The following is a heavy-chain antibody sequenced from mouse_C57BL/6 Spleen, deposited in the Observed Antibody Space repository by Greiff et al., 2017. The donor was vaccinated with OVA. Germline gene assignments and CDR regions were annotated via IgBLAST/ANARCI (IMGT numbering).Heavy chain of an antibody. Sequence: EVNVVESGEGLVKPGGSLKLSCAASGFTFSSYAMSWVRQTPEKRLEWVAYISSGGDYIYYADTVKGRFTISRDNARNTLYLQMSSLKSEDTAMYYCTRDRSGTPYYFDYWGQGTTLTVSS. CDR1: GFTFSSYA. J-gene: IGHJ2*01. CDR2: ISSGGDYI. V-gene: IGHV5-9-1*02. D-gene: IGHD4-1*01. CDR3: TRDRSGTPYYFDY.